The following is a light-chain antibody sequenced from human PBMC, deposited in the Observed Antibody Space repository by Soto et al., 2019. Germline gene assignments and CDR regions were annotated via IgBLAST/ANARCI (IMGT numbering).Light chain of an antibody. CDR1: QSVGGN. Sequence: EIVMTQSPATLSVSPGERATLSCRASQSVGGNLAWYQQRPGQAPRLLIYGASTRATGIPARFSGSGSGTEFTLTISSLQSEDFAVYYCQENNDWRFTFGPGTKV. J-gene: IGKJ3*01. V-gene: IGKV3-15*01. CDR2: GAS. CDR3: QENNDWRFT.